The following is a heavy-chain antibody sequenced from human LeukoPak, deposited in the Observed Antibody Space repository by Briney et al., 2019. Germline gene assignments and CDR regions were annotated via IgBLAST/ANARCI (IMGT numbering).Heavy chain of an antibody. V-gene: IGHV4-34*01. Sequence: KTSETLSLTCAVYGGSFSGYYWSWIRQPPGKGLEWIGEINHSGSTNYNPSLKSRVTISVDTSKNQFSLKLSSVTAADTAVYYCARLSMRNTAMVQKTYYYYGMDVWGQGTTVTVSS. CDR3: ARLSMRNTAMVQKTYYYYGMDV. CDR1: GGSFSGYY. CDR2: INHSGST. D-gene: IGHD5-18*01. J-gene: IGHJ6*02.